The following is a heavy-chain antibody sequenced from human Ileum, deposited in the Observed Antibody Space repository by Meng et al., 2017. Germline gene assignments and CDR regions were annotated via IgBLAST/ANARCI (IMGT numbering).Heavy chain of an antibody. V-gene: IGHV4-4*02. D-gene: IGHD4-23*01. J-gene: IGHJ4*02. CDR3: ARHGGYYQGF. CDR1: SGSITRNTY. Sequence: QEVGPGMVKPLWTLSLTWPVSSGSITRNTYWSWVRLPPGKGLEWIGQISHSGSTFYNPSLKSRVTMSVDKSKSQFSLMLTSVTAADTAVYYCARHGGYYQGFWGQGTLVTVSS. CDR2: ISHSGST.